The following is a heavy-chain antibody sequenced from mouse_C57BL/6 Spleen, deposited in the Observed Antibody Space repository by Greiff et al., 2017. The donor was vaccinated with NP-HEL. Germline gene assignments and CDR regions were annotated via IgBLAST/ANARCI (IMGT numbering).Heavy chain of an antibody. CDR2: IHPNSGST. J-gene: IGHJ2*01. Sequence: QVQLQQPGAELVKPGASVKLSCKASGYTFTSYWMHWVKQRPGQGLEWIGMIHPNSGSTNYNEKFKSKATLTVDKSSSTAYMQLSSLTSEDSAVYYCARISLTYYFDYWGQGTTLTVSS. D-gene: IGHD1-1*01. CDR1: GYTFTSYW. CDR3: ARISLTYYFDY. V-gene: IGHV1-64*01.